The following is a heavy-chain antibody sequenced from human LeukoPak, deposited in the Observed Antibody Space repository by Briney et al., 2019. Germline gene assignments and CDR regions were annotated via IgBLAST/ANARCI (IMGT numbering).Heavy chain of an antibody. D-gene: IGHD2-8*01. V-gene: IGHV3-53*01. CDR1: GFTVSSNY. CDR3: ARVKGRRYCTNGVCYPFDY. Sequence: GVSLRLSCAASGFTVSSNYMSWVRQAPGKGLEWVSVIYSGGSTYYADSVKGRFTISRDNSKNTLYLQMNSLRAEDTAVYYCARVKGRRYCTNGVCYPFDYWGQGTLVTVSS. J-gene: IGHJ4*02. CDR2: IYSGGST.